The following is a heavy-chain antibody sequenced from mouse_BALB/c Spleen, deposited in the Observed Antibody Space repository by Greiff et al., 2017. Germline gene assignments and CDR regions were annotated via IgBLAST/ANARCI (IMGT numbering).Heavy chain of an antibody. CDR3: ARNWDSHFDY. CDR2: IDPENGNT. J-gene: IGHJ2*01. CDR1: GFNITDYY. V-gene: IGHV14-1*02. D-gene: IGHD4-1*01. Sequence: VQLQQSGAELVRPGALVKLSCKASGFNITDYYMHWVKQRPEQGLEWIGWIDPENGNTIYDPKFQGKASITADTSSNTAYLQLSSLTSEDTAVYYCARNWDSHFDYWGQGTTLTVSS.